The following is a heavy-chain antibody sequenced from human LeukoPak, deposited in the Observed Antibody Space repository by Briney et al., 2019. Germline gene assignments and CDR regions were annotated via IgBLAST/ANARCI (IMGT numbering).Heavy chain of an antibody. Sequence: GGSLRLSCAASGFTFSSYWMSWVRQAPGKGLEWVANIKQDGSEKYYVDSVKGRFTISRDNAKNSLYLQMNSLRAEDTAVYYCAREDYGDSLYYYYYYGMDVWGKGTTVTVSS. V-gene: IGHV3-7*03. CDR3: AREDYGDSLYYYYYYGMDV. CDR1: GFTFSSYW. J-gene: IGHJ6*04. CDR2: IKQDGSEK. D-gene: IGHD4-17*01.